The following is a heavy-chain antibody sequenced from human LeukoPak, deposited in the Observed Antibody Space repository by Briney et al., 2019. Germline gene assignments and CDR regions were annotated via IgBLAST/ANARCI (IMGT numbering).Heavy chain of an antibody. J-gene: IGHJ4*02. V-gene: IGHV3-11*05. CDR2: ITSSSSDT. Sequence: GGSLRLSCAASGFTFSDYYMSWIRQAPGKGLEWISYITSSSSDTNYADSVKGRFTISRDNAKKPLYLQMNSLRAEDTAVYYCARDYDILTGYFRGGFDYWGQGTLVTVSS. CDR3: ARDYDILTGYFRGGFDY. D-gene: IGHD3-9*01. CDR1: GFTFSDYY.